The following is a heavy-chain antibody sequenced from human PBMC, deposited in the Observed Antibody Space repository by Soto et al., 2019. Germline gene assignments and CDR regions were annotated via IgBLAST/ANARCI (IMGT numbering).Heavy chain of an antibody. J-gene: IGHJ3*02. D-gene: IGHD1-1*01. Sequence: GGSLRLSCAASGFTFSTYWITWVRQALGKGLECVANIKQDGSEKAYVDSVKGRLTISRDNAKNSLSLQMNSLRAEDTAVYYSAKGTWTDAFDIWGQGTMVTVSS. CDR2: IKQDGSEK. CDR1: GFTFSTYW. CDR3: AKGTWTDAFDI. V-gene: IGHV3-7*01.